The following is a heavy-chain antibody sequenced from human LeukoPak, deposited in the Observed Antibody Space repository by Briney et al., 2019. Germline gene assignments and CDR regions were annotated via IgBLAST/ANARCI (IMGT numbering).Heavy chain of an antibody. CDR3: ARVSRNYYGSGSYYPLDY. V-gene: IGHV1-69*13. Sequence: GASVKVSCKASGYTFTGYYMHWVRQAPGQGLEWMGGIIPIFGTANYAQKFQGRVTITADESTSTAYMELSSLRSEDTAVYYCARVSRNYYGSGSYYPLDYWGQGTLVTVSS. CDR2: IIPIFGTA. CDR1: GYTFTGYY. J-gene: IGHJ4*02. D-gene: IGHD3-10*01.